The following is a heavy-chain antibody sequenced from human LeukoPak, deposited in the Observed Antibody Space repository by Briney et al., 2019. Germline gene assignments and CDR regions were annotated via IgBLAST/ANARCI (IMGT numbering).Heavy chain of an antibody. CDR2: IYHSGST. D-gene: IGHD5-12*01. CDR1: GGSFSGYY. V-gene: IGHV4-59*01. CDR3: ARDGYSGSDAL. Sequence: SETLSLTCAVYGGSFSGYYWSWIRQPPGKGLEWIGYIYHSGSTKYNPSLKSRVTISVDTSQNQFSLKLSSVTAADTAVYYCARDGYSGSDALWGQGTLVTVSS. J-gene: IGHJ4*02.